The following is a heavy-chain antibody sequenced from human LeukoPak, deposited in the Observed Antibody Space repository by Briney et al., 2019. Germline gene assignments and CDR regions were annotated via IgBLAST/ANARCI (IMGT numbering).Heavy chain of an antibody. CDR2: IYDGGTT. V-gene: IGHV3-66*01. CDR3: ARVTEAPYYFDY. J-gene: IGHJ4*02. CDR1: GFTVSSNF. Sequence: GESLRLSCAASGFTVSSNFMSWVRQAPGKGLEWVSLIYDGGTTYYADSVKGRFTISRDDSKNTLYLQMNSLRAEDTAVYYCARVTEAPYYFDYWGQGTLVTVSS.